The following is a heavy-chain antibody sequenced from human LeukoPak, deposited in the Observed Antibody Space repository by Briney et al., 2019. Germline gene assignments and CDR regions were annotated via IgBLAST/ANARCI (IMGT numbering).Heavy chain of an antibody. Sequence: PGGSLRLSCAASGFTFSRYWMSWARQAPGKGLEWVANIKQDGSEKYYVDSVKGRFTISRDNAKNSLYLQMNSLRAEDTAVYYCAKDRAGYSSSWWNYWGQGTLVTVSS. J-gene: IGHJ4*02. D-gene: IGHD6-13*01. CDR1: GFTFSRYW. V-gene: IGHV3-7*01. CDR3: AKDRAGYSSSWWNY. CDR2: IKQDGSEK.